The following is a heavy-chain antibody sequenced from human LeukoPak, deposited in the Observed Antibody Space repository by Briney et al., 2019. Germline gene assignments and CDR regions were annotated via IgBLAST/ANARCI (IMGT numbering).Heavy chain of an antibody. CDR2: INHSGST. CDR1: GGSFSGYY. V-gene: IGHV4-34*01. J-gene: IGHJ6*03. CDR3: ARGGNSYGYEYYYYYYMDV. D-gene: IGHD5-18*01. Sequence: SETLSLTCAVYGGSFSGYYWSWIRQPPGKGLEWIGEINHSGSTNYNPSLKSRVTISVDTSKNQFSLKLSSVTAADTAVYYCARGGNSYGYEYYYYYYMDVWGKGTTVTGSS.